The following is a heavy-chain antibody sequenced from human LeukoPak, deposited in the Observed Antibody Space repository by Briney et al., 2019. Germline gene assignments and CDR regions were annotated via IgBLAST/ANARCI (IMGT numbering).Heavy chain of an antibody. CDR2: IYYSGST. CDR3: ARDNTALDAFDI. J-gene: IGHJ3*02. V-gene: IGHV4-59*01. D-gene: IGHD5-18*01. Sequence: PSETLSLTCTVSGGSISSYYWSWIRQPPGKGLEWIGYIYYSGSTNYNPSLKSRVTISVDTSKNQFSLKLSSVTAADTAVHYCARDNTALDAFDIWGQGTMVTVSS. CDR1: GGSISSYY.